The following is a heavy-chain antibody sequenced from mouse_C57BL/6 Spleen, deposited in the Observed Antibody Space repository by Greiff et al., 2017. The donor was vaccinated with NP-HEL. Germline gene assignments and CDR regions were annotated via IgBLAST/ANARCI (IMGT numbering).Heavy chain of an antibody. Sequence: VKLQQSGAELMKPGASVKLSCKATGYTFTGYWIEWVKQRPGHGLEWIGEILPGSGSTNYNEKFKGKATLTADTSSNTAYMQLSSLTAEDSAIYYCGRDGGNYYAMDYWGQGTSVTVSS. V-gene: IGHV1-9*01. CDR1: GYTFTGYW. J-gene: IGHJ4*01. D-gene: IGHD2-1*01. CDR2: ILPGSGST. CDR3: GRDGGNYYAMDY.